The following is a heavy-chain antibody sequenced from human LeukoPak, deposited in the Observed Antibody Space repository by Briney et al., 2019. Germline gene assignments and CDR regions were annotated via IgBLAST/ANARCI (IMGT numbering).Heavy chain of an antibody. CDR1: GGSFSGYY. J-gene: IGHJ4*02. D-gene: IGHD6-19*01. Sequence: SETLSLTCAVYGGSFSGYYWSWIRQPPGKGLEWIGEINHSGSTNYNPSLKSRVTISVDTSKNQFSLKLSSVTAADTAVYYCARGRGSSGWYRPFEYWGQGTLVTVSS. CDR2: INHSGST. CDR3: ARGRGSSGWYRPFEY. V-gene: IGHV4-34*01.